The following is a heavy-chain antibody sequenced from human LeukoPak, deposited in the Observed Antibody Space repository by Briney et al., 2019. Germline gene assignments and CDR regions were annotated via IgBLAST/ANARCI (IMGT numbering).Heavy chain of an antibody. CDR1: GFTFSSYA. V-gene: IGHV3-30*04. J-gene: IGHJ2*01. CDR2: ISYDGSNK. CDR3: AKDRRHTVSGGYFDL. Sequence: GGSLRLSCAASGFTFSSYAMHWVRQAPGKGLEWVAVISYDGSNKYYADSVKGRFTISRDNSKNTLYLQMNSLRAEDTAVYYCAKDRRHTVSGGYFDLWGRGTLVIVSS. D-gene: IGHD3-10*01.